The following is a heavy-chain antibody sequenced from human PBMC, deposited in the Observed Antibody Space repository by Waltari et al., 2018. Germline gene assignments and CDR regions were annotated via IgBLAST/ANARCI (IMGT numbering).Heavy chain of an antibody. J-gene: IGHJ6*02. Sequence: EVQLVQSGAEVKKPGATVKISCKVSGYTFTDYYMHWVQQAPGKGLEWMGLVDPEDGETIYAEKFQGRVTITADTSTDTAYMELSSLRSEDTAVYYWSTPCGGDSPRGYYGMDVWGQGTTVTVSS. D-gene: IGHD2-21*01. CDR1: GYTFTDYY. CDR2: VDPEDGET. V-gene: IGHV1-69-2*01. CDR3: STPCGGDSPRGYYGMDV.